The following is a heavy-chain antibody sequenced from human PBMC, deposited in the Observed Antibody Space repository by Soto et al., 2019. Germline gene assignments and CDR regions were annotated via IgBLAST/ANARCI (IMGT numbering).Heavy chain of an antibody. J-gene: IGHJ4*02. CDR1: GGSFSGYY. D-gene: IGHD6-19*01. CDR2: INHSGST. CDR3: ARGVRSSGWFDY. Sequence: PSEILSLTCAVYGGSFSGYYWSWIRQPPGKGLEWIGEINHSGSTNYNPSLKSRVTISVDTSKNQFSLKLSSVTAADTAVYYCARGVRSSGWFDYWGQGTLVTVSS. V-gene: IGHV4-34*01.